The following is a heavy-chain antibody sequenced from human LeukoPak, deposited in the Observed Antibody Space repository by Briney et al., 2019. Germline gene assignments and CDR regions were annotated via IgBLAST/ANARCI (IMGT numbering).Heavy chain of an antibody. CDR2: ISSSTNNI. CDR1: GFTVSSYS. Sequence: GGSLRLSCAASGFTVSSYSMNWVRQAPGKGLEWVSSISSSTNNINYADSVKGRFTISRDNAKNSLYLQMNSLRAEATAVYYCARDERGYSYGHFDYWGQGTLVTVSS. V-gene: IGHV3-21*01. CDR3: ARDERGYSYGHFDY. D-gene: IGHD5-18*01. J-gene: IGHJ4*02.